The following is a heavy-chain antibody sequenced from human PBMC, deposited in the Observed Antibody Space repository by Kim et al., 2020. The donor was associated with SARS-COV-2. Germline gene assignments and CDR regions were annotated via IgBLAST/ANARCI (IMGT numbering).Heavy chain of an antibody. J-gene: IGHJ4*02. CDR2: INHSGGST. CDR3: ARGHCSGGSCYSHFDY. CDR1: GYTFTSYY. V-gene: IGHV1-46*01. D-gene: IGHD2-15*01. Sequence: ASVKVSCKASGYTFTSYYMHWVRQAPGQGLEWMGIINHSGGSTSYAQKFQGRVTMTRDTSTSTVYMELSSLRSEDTAVYYCARGHCSGGSCYSHFDYWGQGTLVTVSS.